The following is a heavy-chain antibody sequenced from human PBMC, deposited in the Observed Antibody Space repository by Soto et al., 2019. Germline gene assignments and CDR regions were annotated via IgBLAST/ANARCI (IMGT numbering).Heavy chain of an antibody. CDR2: ITASGDT. J-gene: IGHJ4*02. CDR1: GFTLSNYV. V-gene: IGHV3-23*01. D-gene: IGHD1-1*01. CDR3: TVEQEH. Sequence: GGSLRLSCAASGFTLSNYVMSWVRQAPGKGLEWVSGITASGDTYYTDSVEGRFTISRDTSKNTLSLQMIGLTADDTALYYCTVEQEHWGRGTLVTVSS.